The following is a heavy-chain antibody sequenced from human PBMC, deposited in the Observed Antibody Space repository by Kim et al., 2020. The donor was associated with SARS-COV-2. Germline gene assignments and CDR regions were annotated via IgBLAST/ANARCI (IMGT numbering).Heavy chain of an antibody. D-gene: IGHD3-10*01. CDR3: ERGGVVRGVIISTSYYYHGRDV. CDR2: INHSGST. J-gene: IGHJ6*02. V-gene: IGHV4-34*01. Sequence: SETLSLTCAVYGGSFSGYYWSWIRQPPGKGLEWIGEINHSGSTNYNPSLKSRGTISVDTSKNQFSLKLSSVTAADTAVYYCERGGVVRGVIISTSYYYHGRDVWGQGTRVTVSS. CDR1: GGSFSGYY.